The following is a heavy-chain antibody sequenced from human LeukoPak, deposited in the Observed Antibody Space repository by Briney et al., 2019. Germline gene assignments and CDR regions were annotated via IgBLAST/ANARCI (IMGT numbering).Heavy chain of an antibody. D-gene: IGHD3-10*01. Sequence: SETLSLTCTVSGGSISRYYWSWLGQPPGKGLDWIGYIYYSWSTNYNPSLKHRVSISVGTSKHQFILHQSSVTAADTAVYYCGRYGSGSYFDNHEKRYFDYWGQGTLVTVSS. CDR3: GRYGSGSYFDNHEKRYFDY. CDR2: IYYSWST. CDR1: GGSISRYY. J-gene: IGHJ4*02. V-gene: IGHV4-59*01.